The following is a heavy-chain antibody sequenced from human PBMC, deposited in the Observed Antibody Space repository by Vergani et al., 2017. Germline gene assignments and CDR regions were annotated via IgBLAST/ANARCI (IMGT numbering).Heavy chain of an antibody. CDR1: GGSISSSSYY. J-gene: IGHJ4*02. CDR3: ARLNLMDSSGYRY. Sequence: QLQLQESGPGLVKPSETLSLTCTVSGGSISSSSYYWGWIRQPPGKGLEGIGSIYYSGSTYYNPSLKSRVTISVDTSKNQFSLKLSAVTAADTAVYYCARLNLMDSSGYRYWGQGTLVTVSS. D-gene: IGHD3-22*01. CDR2: IYYSGST. V-gene: IGHV4-39*01.